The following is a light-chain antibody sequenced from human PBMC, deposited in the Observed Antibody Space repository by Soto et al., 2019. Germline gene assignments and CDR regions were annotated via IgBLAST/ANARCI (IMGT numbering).Light chain of an antibody. Sequence: QSALTQPPSASGSPGQSVTISCTGSSSDVGGYEYVSWYQQHPGKAPKLIIYEVIKRPSGVPDRFSGSKSGNTASLTISGLQAEDEADYYCCSYAGSGPFVVFGGGTKLTVL. V-gene: IGLV2-8*01. CDR1: SSDVGGYEY. CDR2: EVI. CDR3: CSYAGSGPFVV. J-gene: IGLJ2*01.